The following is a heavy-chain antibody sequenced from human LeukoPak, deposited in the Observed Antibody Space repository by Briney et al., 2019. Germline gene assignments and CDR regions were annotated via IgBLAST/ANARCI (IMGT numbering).Heavy chain of an antibody. J-gene: IGHJ5*02. Sequence: GGSLRLSCAASGFTFSNAWMSWVRQAPGKGLEWVGRIKSKTDGGTTDYAAPVKGRFTISRDDSKNTLYLQMNSLKTEDTAVYYCTFPPQWLQNGGWFDPWGQGTLVTVSS. V-gene: IGHV3-15*01. CDR2: IKSKTDGGTT. CDR3: TFPPQWLQNGGWFDP. D-gene: IGHD6-19*01. CDR1: GFTFSNAW.